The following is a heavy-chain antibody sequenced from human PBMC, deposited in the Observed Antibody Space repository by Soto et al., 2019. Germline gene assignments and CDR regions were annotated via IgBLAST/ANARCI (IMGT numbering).Heavy chain of an antibody. CDR2: TYYRSKWYY. V-gene: IGHV6-1*01. CDR1: GDSVTGNTAG. J-gene: IGHJ6*02. CDR3: ASGMLVRGAYYVDV. Sequence: SQTLSLTCVISGDSVTGNTAGWNWIRQSPSRGLEWLGRTYYRSKWYYDYAGSVKGRMTINPDTSRNQFSLQLNSVSPEDTAVYYCASGMLVRGAYYVDVCGQGTTVTVSS. D-gene: IGHD3-10*01.